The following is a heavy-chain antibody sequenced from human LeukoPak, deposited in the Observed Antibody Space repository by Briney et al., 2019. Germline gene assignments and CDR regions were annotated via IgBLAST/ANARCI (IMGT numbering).Heavy chain of an antibody. CDR2: ISYDGSNK. D-gene: IGHD4-11*01. V-gene: IGHV3-30-3*01. J-gene: IGHJ6*02. CDR3: ARDLRRNYVYYYYGMDV. Sequence: PGRSLRLSCAASGFTFSSYAMHWVRQAPGKGLEWVAVISYDGSNKYYADSVKGRFTISRDNAKNSLYLQMNSLRAEDTAVYYCARDLRRNYVYYYYGMDVWGQGTTVTVSS. CDR1: GFTFSSYA.